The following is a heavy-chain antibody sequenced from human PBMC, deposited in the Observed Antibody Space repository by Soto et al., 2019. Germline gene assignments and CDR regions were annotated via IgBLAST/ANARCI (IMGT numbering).Heavy chain of an antibody. V-gene: IGHV3-30-3*01. J-gene: IGHJ4*02. CDR2: ISYDGSNK. Sequence: QVQLVESGGGVVQPGRSLRLSCAASGFTFSSYAMHWVRQAPGKGLEWVAVISYDGSNKYYADSVKGRFTISRDNSKNTLYLQMNSLRAEDTAVYYCARDVRGAAAEGGVDYWGQGTLVTVSS. CDR1: GFTFSSYA. D-gene: IGHD6-13*01. CDR3: ARDVRGAAAEGGVDY.